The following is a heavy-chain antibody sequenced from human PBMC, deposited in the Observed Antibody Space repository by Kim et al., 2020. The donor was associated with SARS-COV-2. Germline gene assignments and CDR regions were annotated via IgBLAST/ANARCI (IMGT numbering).Heavy chain of an antibody. CDR2: IKQDGSEK. CDR3: ARAAEPQPVILTGYRTVWGPVYYFDY. Sequence: GGSLRLSCAASGFTFSSYWMSWVRQAPGKGLEWVANIKQDGSEKYYVDSVKGRFTISRDNAKNSLYLQMNSLRAEDTAVYYCARAAEPQPVILTGYRTVWGPVYYFDYWGQGTLVTVSS. D-gene: IGHD3-9*01. J-gene: IGHJ4*02. CDR1: GFTFSSYW. V-gene: IGHV3-7*01.